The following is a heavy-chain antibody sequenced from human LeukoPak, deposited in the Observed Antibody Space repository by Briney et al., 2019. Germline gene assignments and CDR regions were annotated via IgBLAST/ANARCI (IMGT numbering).Heavy chain of an antibody. CDR3: AKGKDC. CDR1: EFTFSDYA. Sequence: GGSLRLSCVASEFTFSDYAMSWVRQAPGKGLEWVSAITGSGGSTYYADSVKGRFTISRDNSKNTLYLQMNSLRADDTAVYHCAKGKDCWGQGTLVTVSS. CDR2: ITGSGGST. J-gene: IGHJ4*02. V-gene: IGHV3-23*01.